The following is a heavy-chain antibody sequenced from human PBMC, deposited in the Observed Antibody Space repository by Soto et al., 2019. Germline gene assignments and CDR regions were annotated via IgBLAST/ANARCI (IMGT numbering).Heavy chain of an antibody. Sequence: GGSLRLSCAASGFTFSSYAMIFFRQAPGKWLEWVSAISGSGGSTYYADSVKGRFTISRDNSKNTLYLQMNSLRAEDTAVYYCAKDSLVTTAIDYWGQGPLVTVSS. CDR2: ISGSGGST. V-gene: IGHV3-23*01. D-gene: IGHD4-17*01. CDR3: AKDSLVTTAIDY. CDR1: GFTFSSYA. J-gene: IGHJ4*02.